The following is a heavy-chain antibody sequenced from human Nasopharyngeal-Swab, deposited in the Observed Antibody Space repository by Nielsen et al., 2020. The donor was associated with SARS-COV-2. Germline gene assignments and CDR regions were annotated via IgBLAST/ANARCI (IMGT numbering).Heavy chain of an antibody. J-gene: IGHJ4*02. CDR3: ARSIAVAADY. D-gene: IGHD6-19*01. Sequence: GGSLRLSFAAPGFTFSSYEMNWVRQAPGKGLEWVSYISSSGSTMYYADSVKGRFTISRDNAKNSLYLQMNSLRAEDTAVYYCARSIAVAADYWGQGTLVTVSS. CDR2: ISSSGSTM. CDR1: GFTFSSYE. V-gene: IGHV3-48*03.